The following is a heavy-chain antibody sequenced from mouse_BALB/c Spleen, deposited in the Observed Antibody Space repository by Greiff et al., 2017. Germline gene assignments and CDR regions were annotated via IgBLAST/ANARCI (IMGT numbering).Heavy chain of an antibody. J-gene: IGHJ3*01. CDR1: GFYIKDTY. V-gene: IGHV14-3*02. CDR3: ARFAY. Sequence: VQLQQSGAELVKPGASVKLSCTASGFYIKDTYMHWVKQRPEQGLEWIGRIDPANGNTKYDPKFQGKATITADTSTNTAYLQLSSLTSEDTAVYYCARFAYWGQGTLVTVSA. CDR2: IDPANGNT.